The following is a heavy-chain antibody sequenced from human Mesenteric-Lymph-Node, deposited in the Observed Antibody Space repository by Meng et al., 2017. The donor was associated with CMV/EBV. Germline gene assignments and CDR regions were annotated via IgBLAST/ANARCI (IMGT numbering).Heavy chain of an antibody. D-gene: IGHD3-9*01. V-gene: IGHV3-9*01. CDR1: GFTFDDYA. CDR3: AKDDRTFDVLTGYYTD. CDR2: ISWNSDTI. J-gene: IGHJ4*02. Sequence: SLKISCAASGFTFDDYAMRWVRQAPGKGLEWVSGISWNSDTIAYANSVKGRFTISRDNAKNSLYLQMNSLRAEDTALYYCAKDDRTFDVLTGYYTDWGQGTLVTVSS.